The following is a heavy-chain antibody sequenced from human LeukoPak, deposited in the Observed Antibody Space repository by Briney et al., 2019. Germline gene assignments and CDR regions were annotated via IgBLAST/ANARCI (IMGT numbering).Heavy chain of an antibody. CDR2: INHSGST. V-gene: IGHV4-34*01. J-gene: IGHJ4*02. Sequence: SETLSLTCIVSGGSISSHYWSWIRQPPGKGLEWIGEINHSGSTNYNPSLKSRVTISVDTSKNQFSLKLSSVTAADTAVYYCARQGSTTVTTDYWGQGTLVTVSS. CDR1: GGSISSHY. CDR3: ARQGSTTVTTDY. D-gene: IGHD4-17*01.